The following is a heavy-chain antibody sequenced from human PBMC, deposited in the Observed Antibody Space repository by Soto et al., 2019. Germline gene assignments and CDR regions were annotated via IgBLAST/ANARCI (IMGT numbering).Heavy chain of an antibody. D-gene: IGHD4-17*01. CDR2: INPNSGGT. CDR3: ARSPTVTMTETRPNWFDP. Sequence: ASVKVSCKASGYTFTGYYMHWVRQAPGQGLEWMGWINPNSGGTNYAQKFQGWVTMTRDTSISTAYMELSRLRSDDTAVYYCARSPTVTMTETRPNWFDPWGQGTLVTVSS. J-gene: IGHJ5*02. CDR1: GYTFTGYY. V-gene: IGHV1-2*04.